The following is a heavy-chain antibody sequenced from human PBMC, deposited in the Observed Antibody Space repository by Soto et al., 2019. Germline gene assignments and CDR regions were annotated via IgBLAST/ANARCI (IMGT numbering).Heavy chain of an antibody. CDR3: ARQSRRAYDSSGYYYGWFVT. CDR1: GGSISSSSYY. V-gene: IGHV4-39*01. Sequence: TLSLTCTVSGGSISSSSYYWGWIRQPPGKGLEWIGSIYYSGSTYYNPSLKSRVTISVDTSKNQFSLKLSSVTAADTAVYYCARQSRRAYDSSGYYYGWFVTWGQGTLVTVSS. D-gene: IGHD3-22*01. CDR2: IYYSGST. J-gene: IGHJ5*02.